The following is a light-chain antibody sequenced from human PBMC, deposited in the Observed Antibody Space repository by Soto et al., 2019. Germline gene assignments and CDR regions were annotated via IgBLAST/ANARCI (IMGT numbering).Light chain of an antibody. CDR1: QSVSSN. Sequence: EIVWTQSPGTLSLSPGERATLSCRASQSVSSNFLAWYQEKPGQAPRLLIYDASTRATGIPARYSGSGSGTEFNFTISSLQSEDFAVYFCQQYNKWPRTFGQGTKVDIK. V-gene: IGKV3-15*01. J-gene: IGKJ1*01. CDR2: DAS. CDR3: QQYNKWPRT.